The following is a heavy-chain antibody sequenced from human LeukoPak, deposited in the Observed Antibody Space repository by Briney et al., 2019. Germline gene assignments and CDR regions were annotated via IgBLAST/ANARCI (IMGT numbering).Heavy chain of an antibody. J-gene: IGHJ3*02. CDR2: INPNSGDT. D-gene: IGHD1-26*01. V-gene: IGHV1-2*02. CDR3: ARASGGSYGFAFDI. CDR1: GYSFTGYY. Sequence: ASVKVSCKASGYSFTGYYMHWVRQAPGQGLEWMGWINPNSGDTKYAQKFQGRVTMTRDTSISTAYMELTRLRSDDTAVYYCARASGGSYGFAFDIWGQGTMVTVSS.